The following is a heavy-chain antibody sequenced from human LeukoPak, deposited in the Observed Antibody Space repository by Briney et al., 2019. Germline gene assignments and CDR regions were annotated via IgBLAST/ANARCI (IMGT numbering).Heavy chain of an antibody. V-gene: IGHV4-59*08. CDR2: ICYSGST. CDR3: ASNYYGSGSLDY. CDR1: GGSISSYY. Sequence: SETLSLTCTVSGGSISSYYWSWIRPPPGKGLEWIGYICYSGSTNYNPSLKSRVTISVDTSKNQFSLKLSSVTAADTAVYYCASNYYGSGSLDYWGQGTLVTVSS. J-gene: IGHJ4*02. D-gene: IGHD3-10*01.